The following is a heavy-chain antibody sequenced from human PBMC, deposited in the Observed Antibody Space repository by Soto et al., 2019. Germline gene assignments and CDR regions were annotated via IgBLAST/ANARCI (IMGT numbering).Heavy chain of an antibody. CDR3: ARHYICRGGDCYYFGMDV. Sequence: GASLKISCTGSGYSFTNYCNSGLRQMPGKRQERMGRIDPSDTSINSNPSFQSHTTISATTSITTAYLQRSMLTASATATYCCARHYICRGGDCYYFGMDVWGQGTTVTVSS. V-gene: IGHV5-10-1*01. CDR1: GYSFTNYC. J-gene: IGHJ6*02. CDR2: IDPSDTSI. D-gene: IGHD3-16*01.